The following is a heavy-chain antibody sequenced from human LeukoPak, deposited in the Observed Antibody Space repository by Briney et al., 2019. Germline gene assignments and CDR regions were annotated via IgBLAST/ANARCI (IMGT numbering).Heavy chain of an antibody. Sequence: SETLSLTCTVSGGSISSSSYYWGWIRQPPGKGLEWTGSIYYSGSTYYNPSLKSRVTISVDTSKNQFSLKLSSVTAADTAVYYCAREGPVYSSSYFDYWGQGTLVTVSS. D-gene: IGHD6-13*01. V-gene: IGHV4-39*02. J-gene: IGHJ4*02. CDR3: AREGPVYSSSYFDY. CDR1: GGSISSSSYY. CDR2: IYYSGST.